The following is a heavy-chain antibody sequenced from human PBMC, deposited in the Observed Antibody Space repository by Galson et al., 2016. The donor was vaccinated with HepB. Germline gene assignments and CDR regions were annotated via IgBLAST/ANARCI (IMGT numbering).Heavy chain of an antibody. Sequence: SLRLSCAASGFTFSSCSLNWVRQAPGKGLEWVANIKQDGGEKYYVDSVKGRFTISRDNAKNSLYLQMSNLRAEDTAVYYCARGAGAGYWGQGTLVTVSS. D-gene: IGHD3-10*01. J-gene: IGHJ4*02. V-gene: IGHV3-7*03. CDR1: GFTFSSCS. CDR3: ARGAGAGY. CDR2: IKQDGGEK.